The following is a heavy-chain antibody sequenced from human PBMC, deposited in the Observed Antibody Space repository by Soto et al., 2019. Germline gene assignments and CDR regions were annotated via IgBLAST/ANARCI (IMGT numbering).Heavy chain of an antibody. CDR3: ARGGTMVRGAYIGMDV. J-gene: IGHJ6*02. V-gene: IGHV3-74*01. CDR1: GFTFSSYW. D-gene: IGHD3-10*01. Sequence: PGGSLRLSCAASGFTFSSYWMHWVRQAPGKGLVWVSRINSDGSSTSYADSVKGRFTISRDNAKNTLYLQMNSLRAEDTAVYYCARGGTMVRGAYIGMDVWGQGTTVTVSS. CDR2: INSDGSST.